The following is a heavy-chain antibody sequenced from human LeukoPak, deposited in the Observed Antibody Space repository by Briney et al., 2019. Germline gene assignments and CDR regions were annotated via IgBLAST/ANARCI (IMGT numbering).Heavy chain of an antibody. V-gene: IGHV3-74*01. CDR1: GFTFSDYW. Sequence: PGGSLRLSCAASGFTFSDYWMHWVRQAPGKGLVWVSHINADEDRAAYADSVKGRFTISRDNARNTLYLQMDSLRAEDTAVYYCARARGGGDWFDYWGQGTLVTVSS. CDR3: ARARGGGDWFDY. CDR2: INADEDRA. J-gene: IGHJ4*02. D-gene: IGHD2-21*02.